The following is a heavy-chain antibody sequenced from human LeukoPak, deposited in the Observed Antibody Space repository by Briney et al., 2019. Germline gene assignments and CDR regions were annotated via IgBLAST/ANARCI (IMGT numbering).Heavy chain of an antibody. CDR1: GFTFSGYS. Sequence: GGSLRLSCTASGFTFSGYSMNWVRQAPGKGLERVSYISSSGGTKYYADSVKGQFTISRDNAMNSLYLQMNSLRAEDTAVYYCARSRATYAFDIWGQGTMVTVPS. J-gene: IGHJ3*02. D-gene: IGHD5-12*01. CDR2: ISSSGGTK. V-gene: IGHV3-48*01. CDR3: ARSRATYAFDI.